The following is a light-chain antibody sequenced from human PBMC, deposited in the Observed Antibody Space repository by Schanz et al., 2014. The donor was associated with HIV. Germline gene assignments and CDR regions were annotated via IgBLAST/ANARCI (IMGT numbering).Light chain of an antibody. CDR3: QQYSNSPKA. Sequence: EIVMTQSPATLSVSPGERATLSCRASQSVSSNLAWYQQKPGQAPRLLIYGASTRATGIPARFSGSGSGTEFTLTISSLQSEDVAVYYCQQYSNSPKAFGQGTKVEIK. J-gene: IGKJ1*01. CDR1: QSVSSN. V-gene: IGKV3-15*01. CDR2: GAS.